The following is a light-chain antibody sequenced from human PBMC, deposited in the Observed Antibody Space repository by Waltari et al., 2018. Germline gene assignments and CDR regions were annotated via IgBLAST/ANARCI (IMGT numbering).Light chain of an antibody. CDR1: SSNIVGNL. V-gene: IGLV1-44*01. CDR3: AAWDDSLNGHWV. Sequence: QSVFTQPPSATGTPGQRITISCSGTSSNIVGNLVTRYPPRPGKAPTRLIYRTDHRPSGVPDRFSGSKSGTSASLAISGLQSADEADYYCAAWDDSLNGHWVFGGGTKVTV. CDR2: RTD. J-gene: IGLJ3*02.